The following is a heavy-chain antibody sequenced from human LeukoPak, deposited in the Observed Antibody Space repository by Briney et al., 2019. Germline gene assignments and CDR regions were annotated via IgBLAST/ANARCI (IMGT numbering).Heavy chain of an antibody. CDR2: ISTTSSYI. CDR1: GFTFNTYT. J-gene: IGHJ3*02. V-gene: IGHV3-21*01. Sequence: PGGSLRLSCAASGFTFNTYTMNWVRQAPGKGLEWVSSISTTSSYIYYANSVKGRFTISRDNAKNSLYLQMNGLRAEDTAVYYCARGRDGYNLVDAFDIWGQGIMVTVSS. D-gene: IGHD5-24*01. CDR3: ARGRDGYNLVDAFDI.